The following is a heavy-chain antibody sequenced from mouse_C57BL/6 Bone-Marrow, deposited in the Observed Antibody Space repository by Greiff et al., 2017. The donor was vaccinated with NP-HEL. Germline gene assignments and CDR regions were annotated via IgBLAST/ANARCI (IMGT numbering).Heavy chain of an antibody. J-gene: IGHJ4*01. CDR2: IDPRSGNT. V-gene: IGHV1-81*01. CDR3: VIYYDYAYAMDY. Sequence: QVQLQQSGAELVRPGASVKLSCKASGYTFTSYGISWVKQRTGQGLEWIGEIDPRSGNTDYNEKFKGKATLTADKSSSTAYMELRSLTSEDSAVYCSVIYYDYAYAMDYWGQGTSVTVTS. D-gene: IGHD2-4*01. CDR1: GYTFTSYG.